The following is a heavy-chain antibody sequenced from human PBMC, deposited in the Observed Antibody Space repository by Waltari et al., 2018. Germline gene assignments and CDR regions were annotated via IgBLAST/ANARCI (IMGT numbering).Heavy chain of an antibody. CDR1: GFSFADRA. CDR3: ARSQLTGAGYYFDY. Sequence: EVQLVESGGGLVQPGRSLRLSCVGSGFSFADRAMHWVRQVPGKGLEWVGIISPRDSETIYSPPFQGQVTMSVDRSTTTASLQWSRLRASDTAMYYCARSQLTGAGYYFDYWGQGTRVTVSS. CDR2: ISPRDSET. V-gene: IGHV5-51*01. D-gene: IGHD3-9*01. J-gene: IGHJ4*02.